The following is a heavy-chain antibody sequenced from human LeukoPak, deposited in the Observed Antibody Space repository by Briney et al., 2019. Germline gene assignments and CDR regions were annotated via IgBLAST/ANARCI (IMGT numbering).Heavy chain of an antibody. V-gene: IGHV3-74*01. CDR3: AREAKVGGALQY. CDR2: INTDGGFT. D-gene: IGHD1-26*01. CDR1: GFTFSSYW. Sequence: PGGSLRLSCAASGFTFSSYWMHWVRQAPGKGLVWVSRINTDGGFTRYADSVQGRFIISRDTAKNTLFLQMNSLRAEDTAVYYCAREAKVGGALQYWGQGILVTVSS. J-gene: IGHJ4*02.